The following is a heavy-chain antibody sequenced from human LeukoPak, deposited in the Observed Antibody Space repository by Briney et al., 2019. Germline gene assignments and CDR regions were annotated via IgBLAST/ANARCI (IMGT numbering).Heavy chain of an antibody. CDR2: INPNSGGT. CDR3: ARDLDIVVVPAAKDYYYGMDV. J-gene: IGHJ6*02. V-gene: IGHV1-2*02. CDR1: GYTFTGYY. D-gene: IGHD2-2*01. Sequence: GASVKVSCKASGYTFTGYYMHWVRQAPGQGLEWMGWINPNSGGTNYAQKFQGRVTMTRDTSISTAYMELSRLRSDDTAVYYCARDLDIVVVPAAKDYYYGMDVWGQGTRSPSP.